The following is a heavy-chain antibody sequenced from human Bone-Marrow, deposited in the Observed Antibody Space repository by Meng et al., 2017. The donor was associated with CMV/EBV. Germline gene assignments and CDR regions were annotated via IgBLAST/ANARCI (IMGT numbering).Heavy chain of an antibody. D-gene: IGHD4-11*01. CDR1: GGSISCSSYY. Sequence: SETLSLTCTVSGGSISCSSYYWGWIRQPPGKGLEWIGEINHSGSTNYNPSLKSRVTISVDTSKNQFSLKLSAVTAADTAGCYSARDSGSTVPPHYWGQGTLVTVSS. J-gene: IGHJ4*02. CDR3: ARDSGSTVPPHY. CDR2: INHSGST. V-gene: IGHV4-39*02.